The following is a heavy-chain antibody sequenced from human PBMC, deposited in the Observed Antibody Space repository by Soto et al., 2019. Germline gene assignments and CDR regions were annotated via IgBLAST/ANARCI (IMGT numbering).Heavy chain of an antibody. CDR2: INWNGGST. Sequence: EVQLVESGGGVVRPGGSLRLSCAASGFTFDDYGMSWVRQAPGKGLEWVSGINWNGGSTGYADSVKGRFTISRDNATNSLYLQMNSLSAEDTALYYCARVGDDSSGYYYVDYWGQGTLVTVSS. V-gene: IGHV3-20*04. CDR3: ARVGDDSSGYYYVDY. J-gene: IGHJ4*02. D-gene: IGHD3-22*01. CDR1: GFTFDDYG.